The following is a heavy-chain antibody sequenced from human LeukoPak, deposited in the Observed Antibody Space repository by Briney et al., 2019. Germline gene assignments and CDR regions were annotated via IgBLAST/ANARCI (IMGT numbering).Heavy chain of an antibody. D-gene: IGHD2-2*01. CDR2: IYYSGST. J-gene: IGHJ4*02. V-gene: IGHV4-39*07. CDR1: GGSISSSSYY. Sequence: SETLSLTCTVSGGSISSSSYYWGWIRQPPGKGLEWIGSIYYSGSTYYNPSLKSRVTMTRDTSTSTIYMELSSLRSEDTAVYYCARDRDCSSTSCYPSSFDYWGQGTLVTVSS. CDR3: ARDRDCSSTSCYPSSFDY.